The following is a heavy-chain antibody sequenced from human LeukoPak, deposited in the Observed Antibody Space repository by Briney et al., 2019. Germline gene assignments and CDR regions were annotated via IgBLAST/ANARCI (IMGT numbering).Heavy chain of an antibody. CDR2: IRYDGSNK. CDR1: GFTFSSYG. Sequence: GGSLRLSCAASGFTFSSYGMHWVRQAPGKGLEWVAFIRYDGSNKYYAESVKGRFTISRDNSKNTLYLQMNSLGAEDTAVYYCAKVLPTYCSSTSCYGGFDPWGQGTLVTVSS. CDR3: AKVLPTYCSSTSCYGGFDP. V-gene: IGHV3-30*02. D-gene: IGHD2-2*01. J-gene: IGHJ5*02.